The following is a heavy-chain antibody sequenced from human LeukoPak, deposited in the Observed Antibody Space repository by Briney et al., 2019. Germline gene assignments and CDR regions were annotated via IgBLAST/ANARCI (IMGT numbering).Heavy chain of an antibody. J-gene: IGHJ4*02. Sequence: ASVKVSCKVSGYTLTELSMHWVRQAPGTGLEWMGGFDPEDGETIYAQKFQGRVTMTEDTSTGTAYMELSSLRSEDTAVYYCATDPYCGGDCYPRRDYWGQGTLVTVSS. CDR3: ATDPYCGGDCYPRRDY. CDR2: FDPEDGET. CDR1: GYTLTELS. V-gene: IGHV1-24*01. D-gene: IGHD2-21*02.